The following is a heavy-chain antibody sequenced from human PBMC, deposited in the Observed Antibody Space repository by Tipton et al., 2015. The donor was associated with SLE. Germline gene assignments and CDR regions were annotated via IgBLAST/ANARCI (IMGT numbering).Heavy chain of an antibody. CDR3: ARALGHNDFWSGYYYYGMDV. CDR1: GFTFSSYA. J-gene: IGHJ6*02. Sequence: LSLTCAASGFTFSSYAMHWVRQAPGKGLEWVAVISYDGSNKYYADSVKGRFTISRDNSKNTLYLQMNSLRAEDTAVYYCARALGHNDFWSGYYYYGMDVWGQGTTVTVSS. D-gene: IGHD3-3*01. V-gene: IGHV3-30*04. CDR2: ISYDGSNK.